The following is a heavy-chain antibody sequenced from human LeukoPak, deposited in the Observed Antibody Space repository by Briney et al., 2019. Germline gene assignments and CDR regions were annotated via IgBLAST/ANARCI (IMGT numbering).Heavy chain of an antibody. CDR2: ISGSGGST. CDR3: AKEEYYYDSSGYSTPLDY. J-gene: IGHJ4*02. D-gene: IGHD3-22*01. CDR1: GFTFSSYA. V-gene: IGHV3-23*01. Sequence: GSLRLSCAASGFTFSSYAMSWVRQAPGKGLEWVSAISGSGGSTYYADSVKGRFTISRDNSKNTLYLQMNSLRAEDTAVYYCAKEEYYYDSSGYSTPLDYWGQGTLVTVSS.